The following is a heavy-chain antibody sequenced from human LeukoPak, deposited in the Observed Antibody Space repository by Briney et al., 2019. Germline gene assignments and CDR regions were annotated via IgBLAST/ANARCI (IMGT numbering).Heavy chain of an antibody. CDR1: GFTFSSYA. CDR2: ISGGGGST. D-gene: IGHD3-22*01. V-gene: IGHV3-23*01. Sequence: GGSLRLSCAASGFTFSSYAMSWVRQAPGKGLEWVSTISGGGGSTYYADSVKGRFTISRDNSKNTLYLQMNSLRAEDTAVYYCAREGYDSSGYLDYWGQGTLVTVSS. J-gene: IGHJ4*02. CDR3: AREGYDSSGYLDY.